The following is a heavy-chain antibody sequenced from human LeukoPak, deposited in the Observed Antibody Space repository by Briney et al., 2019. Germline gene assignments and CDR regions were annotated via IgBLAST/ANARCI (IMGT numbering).Heavy chain of an antibody. V-gene: IGHV4-34*01. D-gene: IGHD3-22*01. CDR1: GGSFSGYY. J-gene: IGHJ5*02. CDR2: INHSGST. CDR3: ARLRGGQGSGYSRGGWFDP. Sequence: SETLSLTCAVYGGSFSGYYWSWIRQPPGKGLELIGEINHSGSTNYNPSLKSRVTISVDTSKNQFSLKLSSVTAADTAVYYCARLRGGQGSGYSRGGWFDPWGQGTLVTVSS.